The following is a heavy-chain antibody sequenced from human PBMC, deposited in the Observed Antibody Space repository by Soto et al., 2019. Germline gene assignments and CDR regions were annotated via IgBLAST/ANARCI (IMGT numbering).Heavy chain of an antibody. CDR3: ATGKGDSYGYGNY. Sequence: ASVKVSCKASGFTFGNSSVQWVRQARGQRLEWIGWIVVGSGNTNYAQKFQERVTITRDMSTTTAYMELSSLRSVDTAVYYCATGKGDSYGYGNYWGQRTLVTVS. CDR2: IVVGSGNT. D-gene: IGHD5-18*01. J-gene: IGHJ4*02. V-gene: IGHV1-58*01. CDR1: GFTFGNSS.